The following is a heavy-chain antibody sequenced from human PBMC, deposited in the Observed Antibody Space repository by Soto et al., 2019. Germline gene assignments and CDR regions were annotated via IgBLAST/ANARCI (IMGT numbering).Heavy chain of an antibody. Sequence: GSLRLSCAASGFTFSSYGMHWVRQAPGKGLEWVAVIWYDGSNKYYADSVKGRFTISRDNSKNTLYLQMSSLRAEDTAVYYCVRMYYYGSSGKTEYFQHWGQGTLVTVSS. J-gene: IGHJ1*01. CDR1: GFTFSSYG. CDR3: VRMYYYGSSGKTEYFQH. CDR2: IWYDGSNK. V-gene: IGHV3-33*01. D-gene: IGHD3-10*01.